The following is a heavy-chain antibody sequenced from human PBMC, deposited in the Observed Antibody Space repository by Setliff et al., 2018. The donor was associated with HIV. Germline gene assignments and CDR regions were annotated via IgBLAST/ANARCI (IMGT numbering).Heavy chain of an antibody. D-gene: IGHD6-13*01. CDR1: GYTFTDYV. V-gene: IGHV1-3*04. J-gene: IGHJ4*02. CDR3: ARDDVAAPGSHHDY. CDR2: IITGNGDT. Sequence: ASVKVSCKASGYTFTDYVIHWVRQAPGQRPEWMAWIITGNGDTHYSQKFRDRVTVTRDTSANTAFMELNTLTSEDAAVYYCARDDVAAPGSHHDYWGQGTLVPVSS.